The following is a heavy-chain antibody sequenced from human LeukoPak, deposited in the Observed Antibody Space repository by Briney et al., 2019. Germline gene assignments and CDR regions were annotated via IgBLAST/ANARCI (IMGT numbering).Heavy chain of an antibody. V-gene: IGHV4-59*01. CDR1: GASISSDH. J-gene: IGHJ4*02. D-gene: IGHD3-16*01. CDR2: VDYNGAT. CDR3: TRGCYEAFDY. Sequence: SETLSLTCAVSGASISSDHWNWIRQLPGKGLEWIGNVDYNGATKYNPSLKSRITISLDTSKNQFSLKLTSVTAADTALYFCTRGCYEAFDYWGQGRLVTVSS.